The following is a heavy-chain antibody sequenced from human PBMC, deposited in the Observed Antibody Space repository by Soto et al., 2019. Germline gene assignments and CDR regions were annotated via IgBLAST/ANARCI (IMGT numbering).Heavy chain of an antibody. CDR1: GFTFSSYA. Sequence: GGSLRLSCAASGFTFSSYAMSWVRQAPGKGLEWVSAISGSGGSTYYADSVKGRFTISRDNSKNTLYLQMNSLRAEDTAVYYCAKDRSRFTMIVVVITQPYYCGQGTLVTVSA. V-gene: IGHV3-23*01. CDR2: ISGSGGST. CDR3: AKDRSRFTMIVVVITQPYY. J-gene: IGHJ4*02. D-gene: IGHD3-22*01.